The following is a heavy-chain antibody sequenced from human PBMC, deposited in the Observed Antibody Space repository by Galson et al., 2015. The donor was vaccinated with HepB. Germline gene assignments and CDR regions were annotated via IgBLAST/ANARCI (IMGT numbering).Heavy chain of an antibody. CDR3: AKDLWYLRIGYAFDI. J-gene: IGHJ3*02. V-gene: IGHV3-30*18. CDR1: GFTFSSYG. D-gene: IGHD2-15*01. CDR2: ISYDGSNK. Sequence: SLRLSCAASGFTFSSYGMHWVRQAPGKGLEWVAVISYDGSNKYYADSVKGRFTISRDNSKNTLYLQMNSLRAEDTAVYYCAKDLWYLRIGYAFDIWGQGTMVTVSS.